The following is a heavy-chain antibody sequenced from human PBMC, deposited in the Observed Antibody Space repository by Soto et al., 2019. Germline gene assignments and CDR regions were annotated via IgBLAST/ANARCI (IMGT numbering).Heavy chain of an antibody. Sequence: LRLSCAASGFTFSSYAMSWVRQAPGRGLEWVSSISSTTNYIYYGDSMKGRFTISRDNAKNSLYLEMNSLRAEDTAVYYCARESEDLTSNFDYWGQGTLVTVSS. CDR2: ISSTTNYI. CDR3: ARESEDLTSNFDY. J-gene: IGHJ4*02. CDR1: GFTFSSYA. V-gene: IGHV3-21*06.